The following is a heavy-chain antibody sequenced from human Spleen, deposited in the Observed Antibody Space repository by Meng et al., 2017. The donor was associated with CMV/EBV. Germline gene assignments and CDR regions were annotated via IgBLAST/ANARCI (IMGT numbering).Heavy chain of an antibody. V-gene: IGHV4-30-4*01. Sequence: SLTCTVYGGSISSDDYYWSWIRQPPGKGLEWVGYIYFSGNTYYNPSLKSRLSMSIDTSQNQFSLHLTSVTATDTAVYYCVQGAQVQDFWGQGALVTVSS. CDR3: VQGAQVQDF. CDR2: IYFSGNT. CDR1: GGSISSDDYY. J-gene: IGHJ4*02.